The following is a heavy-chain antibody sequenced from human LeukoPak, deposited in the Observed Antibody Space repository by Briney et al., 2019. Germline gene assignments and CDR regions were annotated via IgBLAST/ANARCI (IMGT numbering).Heavy chain of an antibody. V-gene: IGHV3-48*03. CDR1: GFTFSSYE. CDR3: ARGSRITMFGVVKFDY. Sequence: GGSLRLSCAASGFTFSSYEMNWVRQAPGKGLEWVSDISSSGGTIYYAASVKGRFTISRDNAKNSLYLQMNSLRAEDTGVYYCARGSRITMFGVVKFDYWGQGTLVTVSS. J-gene: IGHJ4*02. D-gene: IGHD3-3*01. CDR2: ISSSGGTI.